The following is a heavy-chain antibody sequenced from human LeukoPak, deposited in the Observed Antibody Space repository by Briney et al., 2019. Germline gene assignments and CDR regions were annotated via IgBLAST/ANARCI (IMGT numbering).Heavy chain of an antibody. CDR3: AKSERLTMIGGWAPTFDS. CDR2: ISSNGGST. Sequence: PGGSLRLSCSASGFTFNSYVMHWVRQAPGKGLEYVSAISSNGGSTYYADSVEGRFTISRDNSKNTLFFQMNSLRVEDTAVYYCAKSERLTMIGGWAPTFDSWGQGTLVTVSS. CDR1: GFTFNSYV. V-gene: IGHV3-64D*06. D-gene: IGHD3-22*01. J-gene: IGHJ4*02.